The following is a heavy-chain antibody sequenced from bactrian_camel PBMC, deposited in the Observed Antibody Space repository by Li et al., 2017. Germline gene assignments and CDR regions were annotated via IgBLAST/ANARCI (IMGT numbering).Heavy chain of an antibody. Sequence: HVQLVESGGGSVRAGGSRRLSCTPSGSIYNDNCMGWIRQVPGMEREAVAAISTGLGRAHYADSVKGRFTISQDIDKNTLYLQMNSLEPEDTARCYCATQRGGSRSCTTSNEFPYWGQGTQVTVS. J-gene: IGHJ4*01. D-gene: IGHD6*01. CDR3: ATQRGGSRSCTTSNEFPY. V-gene: IGHV3S54*01. CDR1: GSIYNDNC. CDR2: ISTGLGRA.